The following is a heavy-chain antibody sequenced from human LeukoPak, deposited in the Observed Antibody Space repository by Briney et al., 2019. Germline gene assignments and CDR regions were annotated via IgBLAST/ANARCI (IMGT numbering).Heavy chain of an antibody. CDR1: GGSFSGYY. Sequence: SETLSLTCAVYGGSFSGYYWSWIRQPPGKGLEWIGEINHSGSTNYNPSLKSRVTISVDTSKNQFSLKLSSVTAADTAVYYCAREHRTRLRFGAVYYMDVWGKGTTVTISS. CDR2: INHSGST. J-gene: IGHJ6*03. D-gene: IGHD3-10*01. CDR3: AREHRTRLRFGAVYYMDV. V-gene: IGHV4-34*01.